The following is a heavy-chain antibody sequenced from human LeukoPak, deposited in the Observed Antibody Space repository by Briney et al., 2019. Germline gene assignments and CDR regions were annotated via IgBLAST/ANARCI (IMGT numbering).Heavy chain of an antibody. CDR3: ASGGGYGAFHI. J-gene: IGHJ3*02. Sequence: GGSLRLSCAASGFTFSSYAMSWVRQAPGKGLEWVSVIYSGRDTYYADSVKGRFTISRDDSKNTLYLQLNSLRAEDTAVYYCASGGGYGAFHIWGQGTVVTVSS. CDR1: GFTFSSYA. V-gene: IGHV3-53*01. CDR2: IYSGRDT. D-gene: IGHD2-15*01.